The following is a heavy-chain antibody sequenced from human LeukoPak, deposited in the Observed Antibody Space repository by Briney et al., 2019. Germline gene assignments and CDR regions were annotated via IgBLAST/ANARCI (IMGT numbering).Heavy chain of an antibody. CDR3: ARHDYSGSYFGAGSYFDY. CDR1: GGSFSGYY. J-gene: IGHJ4*02. Sequence: SETLSLTCAVYGGSFSGYYWSWIRQPPGKGLEWIGEINHSGSTNYNPSLKSRVTISVDTSKNQFSLKLSSVTAADTAVYYCARHDYSGSYFGAGSYFDYWGQGTLVTVSS. D-gene: IGHD1-26*01. CDR2: INHSGST. V-gene: IGHV4-34*01.